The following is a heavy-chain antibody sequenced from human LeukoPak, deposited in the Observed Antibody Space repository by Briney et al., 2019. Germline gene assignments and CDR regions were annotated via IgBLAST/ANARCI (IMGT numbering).Heavy chain of an antibody. V-gene: IGHV1-2*02. CDR1: GYTFSGYC. CDR2: INPNSGGT. Sequence: ASVKVSCKASGYTFSGYCIHWVRQAPGQGLEWMGWINPNSGGTNYAQKLQGRVSMTRDTSISTAYMELSRLRSDDTAVYYCARVRMNFDYWGQGTLVTVSS. D-gene: IGHD1-14*01. J-gene: IGHJ4*02. CDR3: ARVRMNFDY.